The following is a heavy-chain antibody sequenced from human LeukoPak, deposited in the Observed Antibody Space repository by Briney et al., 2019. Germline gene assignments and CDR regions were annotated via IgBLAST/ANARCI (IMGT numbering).Heavy chain of an antibody. CDR2: IIPIFGTA. Sequence: SVKVSCKASGGTFSSYAISWVRQAPGQGLEWMGRIIPIFGTANYAQKFQGRVTITTDESTSTAYMELSSLGSEDTAVYYCARQGVQPSYYDSSGTGLYFDYWGQGTLVTVSS. D-gene: IGHD3-22*01. V-gene: IGHV1-69*05. CDR1: GGTFSSYA. CDR3: ARQGVQPSYYDSSGTGLYFDY. J-gene: IGHJ4*02.